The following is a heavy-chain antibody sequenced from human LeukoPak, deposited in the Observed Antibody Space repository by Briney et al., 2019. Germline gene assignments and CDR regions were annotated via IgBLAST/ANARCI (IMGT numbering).Heavy chain of an antibody. Sequence: ASVKVSCKASGYTFTCYYMHWVRQAPGQGREWMGWINPNSGGANYAQKFQGTVTMTRDTSISTAYMELSRLRSDDTAVYYCARSLKYYYDSSGYFPNFDYWGQGTLVTVSS. CDR1: GYTFTCYY. CDR2: INPNSGGA. CDR3: ARSLKYYYDSSGYFPNFDY. D-gene: IGHD3-22*01. J-gene: IGHJ4*02. V-gene: IGHV1-2*02.